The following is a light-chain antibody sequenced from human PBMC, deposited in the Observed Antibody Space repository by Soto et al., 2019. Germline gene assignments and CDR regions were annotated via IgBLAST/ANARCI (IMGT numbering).Light chain of an antibody. CDR1: QSVSSSF. CDR3: QQYDSSPRT. CDR2: GAS. Sequence: ELVLTQSPGTLSLSPGERATLSCRAGQSVSSSFLAWFQQKPGQAPRLLIYGASSRATGIPDRFSGRGSGTDFTLTISRLEPEDYAVYYCQQYDSSPRTFGQGTKLEIK. V-gene: IGKV3-20*01. J-gene: IGKJ2*01.